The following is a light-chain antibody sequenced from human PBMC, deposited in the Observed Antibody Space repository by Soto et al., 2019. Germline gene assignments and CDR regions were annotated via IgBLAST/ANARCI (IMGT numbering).Light chain of an antibody. V-gene: IGLV2-11*01. Sequence: QSALTQPRSVSGSPGQSVTISCTGTSSDVGRYNYVSWYQHHPGKAPKLMIYGVNERPSGVPDRFSGSKSGNTASLTISGLQAEDEADYHCCSYAGSDILVFGGGTKLTVL. J-gene: IGLJ3*02. CDR1: SSDVGRYNY. CDR3: CSYAGSDILV. CDR2: GVN.